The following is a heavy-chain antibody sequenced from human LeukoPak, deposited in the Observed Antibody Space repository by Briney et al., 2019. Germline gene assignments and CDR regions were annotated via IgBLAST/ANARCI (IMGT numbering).Heavy chain of an antibody. CDR2: ISAYNGNT. V-gene: IGHV1-18*01. CDR3: ARRVVGRVVVPAADVVDI. CDR1: GYTFTSYG. D-gene: IGHD2-2*01. Sequence: ASVKVSCKASGYTFTSYGISWVRQAPGQGLEWMGWISAYNGNTNYAQKLQGRVTMTTDTSTSTAYMELRSLRSDDTAVYYCARRVVGRVVVPAADVVDIWGQGTMVTVSS. J-gene: IGHJ3*02.